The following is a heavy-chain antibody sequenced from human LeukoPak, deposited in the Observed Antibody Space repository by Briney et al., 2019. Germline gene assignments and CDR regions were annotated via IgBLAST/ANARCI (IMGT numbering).Heavy chain of an antibody. CDR3: ARDGPSIAAAGVFDY. Sequence: AGGSLRLSCAASGFTVSSNYMSWVRQAPGKGLEWVSVIYSGGSTYYADSVKGRFTISRDNSKNTLYLQMNSLRAEDTAVYYCARDGPSIAAAGVFDYWGQGTLVTVSS. D-gene: IGHD6-13*01. CDR1: GFTVSSNY. CDR2: IYSGGST. V-gene: IGHV3-53*01. J-gene: IGHJ4*02.